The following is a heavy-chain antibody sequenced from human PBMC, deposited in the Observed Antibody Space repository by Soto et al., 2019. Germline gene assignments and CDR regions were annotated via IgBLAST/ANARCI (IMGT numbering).Heavy chain of an antibody. D-gene: IGHD2-2*01. J-gene: IGHJ6*02. V-gene: IGHV1-69*01. Sequence: QVQLVQSGAEVKKPGSSVKVSCKVSGGTFSSHSINWVRQAPGQGPEWMGGIIPIFGTGNYAQKFQGRVTITADESTSTAYMELSSLTSEETALYYCSTSVYCSTTRCYYYYGLDVWGQGTTVIVSS. CDR2: IIPIFGTG. CDR3: STSVYCSTTRCYYYYGLDV. CDR1: GGTFSSHS.